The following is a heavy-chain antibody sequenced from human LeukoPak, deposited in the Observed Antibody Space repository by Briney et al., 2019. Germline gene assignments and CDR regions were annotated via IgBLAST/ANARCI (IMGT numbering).Heavy chain of an antibody. Sequence: WASVKVSCTASGYTFTGYYMHWVRQAPGQGLEWMGRINPNNGATNYAQKLQGRVTITGDTSISTAYMELSSLRSDDTAVYYCTRETGSYHGNDYWGQGTLVTVSS. V-gene: IGHV1-2*06. CDR3: TRETGSYHGNDY. J-gene: IGHJ4*02. CDR1: GYTFTGYY. CDR2: INPNNGAT. D-gene: IGHD1-26*01.